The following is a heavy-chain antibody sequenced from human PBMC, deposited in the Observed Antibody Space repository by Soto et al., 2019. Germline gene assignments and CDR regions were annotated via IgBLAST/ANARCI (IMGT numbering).Heavy chain of an antibody. CDR2: IWYDGSNK. CDR3: AIVGYYASSGYYSAFDY. J-gene: IGHJ4*02. V-gene: IGHV3-33*01. Sequence: PGGSLRLSCAASGFTFSSYGMHWVRQAPGKGLEWVAVIWYDGSNKYYADSVKGRFTISRDNSKNTLYLQMNSLRAEDTAVYYCAIVGYYASSGYYSAFDYWGQGTLVTVSS. CDR1: GFTFSSYG. D-gene: IGHD3-22*01.